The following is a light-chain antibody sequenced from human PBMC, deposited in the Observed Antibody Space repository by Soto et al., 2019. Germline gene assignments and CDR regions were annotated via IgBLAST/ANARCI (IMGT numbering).Light chain of an antibody. J-gene: IGKJ5*01. V-gene: IGKV1-9*01. CDR2: AAS. CDR3: QQLLSYPIT. Sequence: DIQLTQSPSFLSASVGDRVTITCRASQGISSSLAWYQQKPGKAPKLLIYAASTLQSGVPLRFSGSGSGTSFTLTISSLQPEDFATYYCQQLLSYPITFGQGTRREIK. CDR1: QGISSS.